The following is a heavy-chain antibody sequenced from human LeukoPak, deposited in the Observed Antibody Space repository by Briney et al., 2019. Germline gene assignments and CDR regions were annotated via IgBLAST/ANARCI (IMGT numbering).Heavy chain of an antibody. D-gene: IGHD3-10*01. CDR1: GYSLISYD. CDR3: ARGEYYGSGSWGY. V-gene: IGHV1-8*01. Sequence: ASVKVSCKASGYSLISYDINWVRQATGQGLEWMGWMNPNSGYTGCAQKFQGRVTFTRDTSISTAYMELSGLRSEDTAVYFCARGEYYGSGSWGYWGQGTLVTVSS. CDR2: MNPNSGYT. J-gene: IGHJ4*02.